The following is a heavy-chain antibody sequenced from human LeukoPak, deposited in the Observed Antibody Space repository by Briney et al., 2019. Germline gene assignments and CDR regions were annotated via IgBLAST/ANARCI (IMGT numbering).Heavy chain of an antibody. V-gene: IGHV3-23*01. Sequence: GGSLRLSCAASGLTFSSYAMSWVRQAPGKGLEWVSGIIAGADTTYYADSVKGRFTISRDHSKNTLYLQMNSLRAEDTAIYYCARDGTTTRYNWFDPWGQGTLVTVSS. CDR3: ARDGTTTRYNWFDP. J-gene: IGHJ5*02. CDR2: IIAGADTT. CDR1: GLTFSSYA. D-gene: IGHD1-7*01.